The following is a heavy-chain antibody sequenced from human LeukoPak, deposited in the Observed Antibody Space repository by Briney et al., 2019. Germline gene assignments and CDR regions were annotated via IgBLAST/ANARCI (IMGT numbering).Heavy chain of an antibody. V-gene: IGHV4-59*08. Sequence: SETLSLTCTVSRGPPSSDTRGSVSQPPGKGLEWIWDIYYSGSTNYNPSLKSRVTISVDTSKNQFSLKLSSVTAADTALYYCARHSRVDKIPLSWADYWGQGTLVTVSS. D-gene: IGHD5-12*01. CDR2: IYYSGST. CDR3: ARHSRVDKIPLSWADY. CDR1: RGPPSSDT. J-gene: IGHJ4*02.